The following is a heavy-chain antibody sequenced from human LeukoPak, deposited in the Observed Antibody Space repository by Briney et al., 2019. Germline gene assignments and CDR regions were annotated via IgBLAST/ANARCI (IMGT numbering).Heavy chain of an antibody. CDR3: IRDFRSADL. CDR1: GFTFSNYW. CDR2: IYVDGRTT. J-gene: IGHJ5*02. Sequence: GGSLSLSCVASGFTFSNYWRHWVRQPPGKGLVWVSRIYVDGRTTNYADSVKGRFTISRDNAKNTVHLEMNSLSVEDTATYYCIRDFRSADLWGQGTLVTVTS. V-gene: IGHV3-74*01.